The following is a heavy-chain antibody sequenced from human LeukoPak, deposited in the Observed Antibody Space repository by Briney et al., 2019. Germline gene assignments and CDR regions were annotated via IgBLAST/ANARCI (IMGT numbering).Heavy chain of an antibody. CDR2: ISYDGSNE. CDR3: ATIGGPASINYYYYGLDV. J-gene: IGHJ6*02. V-gene: IGHV3-30*04. CDR1: GFTFSSYA. Sequence: GGSLRLSCAASGFTFSSYAMHWVRQAPGKGLEWVAVISYDGSNEDYADSVKGRFTISRDNSKNTLYLQMSSLRVEDAAVYCCATIGGPASINYYYYGLDVWGQGTTVTVSS. D-gene: IGHD2-2*02.